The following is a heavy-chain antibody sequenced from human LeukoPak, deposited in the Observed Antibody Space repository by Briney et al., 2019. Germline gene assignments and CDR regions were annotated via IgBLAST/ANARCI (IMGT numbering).Heavy chain of an antibody. D-gene: IGHD5-24*01. Sequence: SETLSLTCAVYGGSFSGYYWSWISQPPGKGLEWIGEINHSGSTNYNPSLKSRVTISVDTSKDQFSLKLSSVTAADTAVYYCARGRGRWLQLGFDYWGQGTLVTVSS. CDR1: GGSFSGYY. V-gene: IGHV4-34*01. CDR2: INHSGST. CDR3: ARGRGRWLQLGFDY. J-gene: IGHJ4*02.